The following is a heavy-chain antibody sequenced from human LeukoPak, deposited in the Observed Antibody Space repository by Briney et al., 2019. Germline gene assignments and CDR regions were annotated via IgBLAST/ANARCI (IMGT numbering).Heavy chain of an antibody. Sequence: PPGGSLRLSCAASGFTFNNYGTSWVRQAPGKGLEWVSAVGDIGRSTYYADSVKGRFTISRDNSKNTLYLQMNSLRAEDTAVYYCAKRVTYSGSYAYFDYWGQGTLVIVSS. V-gene: IGHV3-23*01. CDR1: GFTFNNYG. CDR3: AKRVTYSGSYAYFDY. D-gene: IGHD1-26*01. J-gene: IGHJ4*02. CDR2: VGDIGRST.